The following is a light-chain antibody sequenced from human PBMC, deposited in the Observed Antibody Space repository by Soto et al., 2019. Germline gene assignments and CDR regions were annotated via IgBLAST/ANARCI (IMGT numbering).Light chain of an antibody. CDR1: SSDIGNYYNY. Sequence: QSALTQPASVSGSPGQSITISCTGTSSDIGNYYNYVSWYQQHPGKAPKVVIYGVTNRPSGVSSRFSGSKSGNTASLTISGLQAEDEADYYCLSYTTSATYVFGTGTKVTVL. CDR3: LSYTTSATYV. CDR2: GVT. J-gene: IGLJ1*01. V-gene: IGLV2-14*01.